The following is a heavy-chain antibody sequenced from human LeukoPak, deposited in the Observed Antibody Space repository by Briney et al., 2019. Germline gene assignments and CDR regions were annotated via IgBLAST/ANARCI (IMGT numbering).Heavy chain of an antibody. Sequence: PGGSLRLSCAASGFTFSSYGMHWVRQAPGKGLEWVAFIRYDGSNKYYADSVKGRFTISRDNSKNTLYLQMNSLRAEDTAVYYCAKAGYSSSWHFDYWGQGTLVTVSS. J-gene: IGHJ4*02. D-gene: IGHD6-13*01. CDR2: IRYDGSNK. CDR3: AKAGYSSSWHFDY. V-gene: IGHV3-30*02. CDR1: GFTFSSYG.